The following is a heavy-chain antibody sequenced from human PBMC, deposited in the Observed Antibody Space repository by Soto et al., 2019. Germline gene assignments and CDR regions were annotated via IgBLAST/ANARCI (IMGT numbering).Heavy chain of an antibody. CDR2: IPVIGERR. V-gene: IGHV3-23*01. CDR3: ARDVDRYSTACFDS. CDR1: GFTFSSYG. J-gene: IGHJ4*02. Sequence: EVQLLDSGGGLVQPGGSLRLSCAASGFTFSSYGMSWVRQAPGKGLEWVAGIPVIGERRYYADSAKGRFTVSRDNAKNTLYLQMNSLRVEDAAVYFCARDVDRYSTACFDSWGQGALVTGAS. D-gene: IGHD6-13*01.